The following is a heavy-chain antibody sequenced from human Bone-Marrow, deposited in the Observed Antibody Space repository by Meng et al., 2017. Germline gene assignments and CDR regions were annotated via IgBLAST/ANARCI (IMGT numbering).Heavy chain of an antibody. CDR2: ISYDGSNK. V-gene: IGHV3-30*01. CDR1: GFTFSSYA. Sequence: GESLKISCAASGFTFSSYAMHWVRQASGKGLEWVAVISYDGSNKYYADSVKGRFTISRDNSKNTLYLQMNSLRAEDTAVYYCARGPGYYYYGMDVWGQGTTVTVSS. CDR3: ARGPGYYYYGMDV. J-gene: IGHJ6*02.